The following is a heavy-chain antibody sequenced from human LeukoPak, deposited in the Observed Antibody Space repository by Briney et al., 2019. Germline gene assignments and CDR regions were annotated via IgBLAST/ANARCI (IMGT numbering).Heavy chain of an antibody. CDR1: GGTFSSYA. V-gene: IGHV1-2*02. CDR2: INPNSGGT. D-gene: IGHD3-22*01. J-gene: IGHJ4*02. CDR3: ARDTEPRYDSSGYYGY. Sequence: ASVKVSCKASGGTFSSYAISWVRQAPGQGLEWMGWINPNSGGTNYAQKFQGRVTMTRDTSISTAYMELSRLRSDDTAVYYCARDTEPRYDSSGYYGYWGQGTLVTVSS.